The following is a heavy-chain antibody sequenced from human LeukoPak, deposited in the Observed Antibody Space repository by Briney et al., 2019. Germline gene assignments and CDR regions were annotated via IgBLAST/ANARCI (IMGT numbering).Heavy chain of an antibody. V-gene: IGHV3-21*01. D-gene: IGHD3-22*01. Sequence: GGSLRLSCAASGFTFSSYTMNWVRQAPGKGLEWVSCISSNSHYIYYADSVQGRFTISRDNAKNSLYLQMNSLRAEDAAVYYCARDGSAHYNDNTGYRGEFDSWGQGAPVTVSS. CDR2: ISSNSHYI. CDR1: GFTFSSYT. CDR3: ARDGSAHYNDNTGYRGEFDS. J-gene: IGHJ4*02.